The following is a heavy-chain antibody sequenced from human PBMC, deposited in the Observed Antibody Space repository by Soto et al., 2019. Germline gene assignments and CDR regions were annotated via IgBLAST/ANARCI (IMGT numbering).Heavy chain of an antibody. V-gene: IGHV3-30*18. J-gene: IGHJ4*02. D-gene: IGHD3-3*01. CDR1: GFTFSSYG. CDR3: AKDTREGDFWSGYNTQQIDY. Sequence: GGSLRLSCAASGFTFSSYGMHWVRQAPGKGLEWVAVISYDGSNKYYADSVKGRFTISRDNSKNTLYLQMNSLRAEDTAVYYCAKDTREGDFWSGYNTQQIDYWGQGTLVTVSS. CDR2: ISYDGSNK.